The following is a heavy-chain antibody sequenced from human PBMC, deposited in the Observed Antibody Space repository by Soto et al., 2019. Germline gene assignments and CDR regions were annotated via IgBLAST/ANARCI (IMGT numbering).Heavy chain of an antibody. D-gene: IGHD6-13*01. CDR3: ANVASSSWYGSYYYGMDV. CDR2: IIPILGIA. CDR1: GGTFSSYT. V-gene: IGHV1-69*02. J-gene: IGHJ6*02. Sequence: ASVKVSCKASGGTFSSYTISWVRQAPGQGLEWMGRIIPILGIANYAQKFQGRVTITADKSTSTAYMELSSLRSEDTAVYYCANVASSSWYGSYYYGMDVWGQGTTVTVSS.